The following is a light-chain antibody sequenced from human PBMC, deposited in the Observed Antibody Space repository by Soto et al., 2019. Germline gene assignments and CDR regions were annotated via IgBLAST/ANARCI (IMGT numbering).Light chain of an antibody. CDR3: AAWDDSLNGYV. V-gene: IGLV1-44*01. J-gene: IGLJ1*01. CDR1: TSNIGSKT. Sequence: QSVLTQPPSASGTPGQRVTISCSGSTSNIGSKTVSWYQQLPGSAPRVLIFSDNQRPSGVPDRFSGSKSGPSASLAISGLQSEDEADYYCAAWDDSLNGYVFGAGTKVTVL. CDR2: SDN.